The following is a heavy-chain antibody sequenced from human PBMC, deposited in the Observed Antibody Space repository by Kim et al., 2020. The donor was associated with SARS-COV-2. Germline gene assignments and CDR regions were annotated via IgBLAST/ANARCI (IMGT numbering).Heavy chain of an antibody. CDR3: ARVIPRSTIFGVAPGGMDV. CDR2: ISSSGSTI. D-gene: IGHD3-3*01. CDR1: GFTFSSYE. V-gene: IGHV3-48*03. Sequence: GGSLRLSCAVSGFTFSSYEMNWVRQAPGKGLEWDSYISSSGSTIYYADSVEGRFTISRDNAKNSVYLQMNSLRAEDTAVYYCARVIPRSTIFGVAPGGMDVWGQGTTVTVSS. J-gene: IGHJ6*02.